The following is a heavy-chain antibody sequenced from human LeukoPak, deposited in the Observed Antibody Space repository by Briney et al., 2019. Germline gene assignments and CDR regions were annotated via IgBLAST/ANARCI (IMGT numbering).Heavy chain of an antibody. CDR3: AKGVRGVIIELFDY. Sequence: PGGSLRLSCAATGFTFDDYAMHWVRQAPGKGLEGVSCISWNSGSIGYADSVKGRFTISRDNAKNSLYLQMNSLRAEDTALYYCAKGVRGVIIELFDYWGQGTLVTVSS. CDR2: ISWNSGSI. V-gene: IGHV3-9*01. J-gene: IGHJ4*02. CDR1: GFTFDDYA. D-gene: IGHD3-10*01.